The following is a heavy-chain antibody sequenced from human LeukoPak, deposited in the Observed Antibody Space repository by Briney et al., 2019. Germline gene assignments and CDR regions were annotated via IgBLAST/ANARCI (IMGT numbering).Heavy chain of an antibody. D-gene: IGHD5-12*01. J-gene: IGHJ4*02. Sequence: PGGSLRLSCAASGFTFNSYWMSWVRQAPGKGLEWVANIKQDGSEKYYVDSVKGRFTISRDNAKNSLYLQMNSLRAEDTAVYYCARGRGYSGYGFEDYWGQGTLVTVSS. CDR1: GFTFNSYW. CDR2: IKQDGSEK. V-gene: IGHV3-7*03. CDR3: ARGRGYSGYGFEDY.